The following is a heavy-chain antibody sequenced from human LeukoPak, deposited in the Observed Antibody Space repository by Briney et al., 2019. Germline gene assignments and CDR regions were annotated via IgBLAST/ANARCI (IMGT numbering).Heavy chain of an antibody. CDR2: IKQDGSEK. Sequence: GSLRLSCAASGFTFSDYYMSWIRQAPGKGLEWVANIKQDGSEKYYVDSVKGRFTISRDNAKNSLYLQMNSLRAEDTAVYYCARAVCPMVTTFTALDYSGQGTLVTVSS. D-gene: IGHD4-17*01. J-gene: IGHJ4*02. CDR1: GFTFSDYY. V-gene: IGHV3-7*01. CDR3: ARAVCPMVTTFTALDY.